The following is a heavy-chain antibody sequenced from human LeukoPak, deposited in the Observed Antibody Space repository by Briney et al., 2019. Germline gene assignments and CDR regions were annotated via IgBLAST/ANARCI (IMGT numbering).Heavy chain of an antibody. CDR3: ARGYSSSFVDY. Sequence: SETLSLTCTVSGGSISSYYWSWLRQPPGKGLEWTGYIYYSGSTNYNPSLKSRVTISVDTSKNQFSLKLSSVTAADTAVYYCARGYSSSFVDYWGQGTLVTVSS. D-gene: IGHD6-13*01. CDR2: IYYSGST. V-gene: IGHV4-59*01. J-gene: IGHJ4*02. CDR1: GGSISSYY.